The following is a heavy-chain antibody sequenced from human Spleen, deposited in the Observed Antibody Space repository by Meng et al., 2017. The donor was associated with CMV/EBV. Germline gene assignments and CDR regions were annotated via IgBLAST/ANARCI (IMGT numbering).Heavy chain of an antibody. CDR1: GFTVSSNY. J-gene: IGHJ5*02. CDR2: IYSGGST. D-gene: IGHD3-10*01. CDR3: ARDRGDPFDP. V-gene: IGHV3-66*01. Sequence: VGAGGGLVRPGGSLRRSGAASGFTVSSNYMSGVRQAPGKGLEWVSVIYSGGSTYYADSVKGRFTISRDNSKNTLYLHMNSLRAEDTAVYYCARDRGDPFDPWGQGTLVTVSS.